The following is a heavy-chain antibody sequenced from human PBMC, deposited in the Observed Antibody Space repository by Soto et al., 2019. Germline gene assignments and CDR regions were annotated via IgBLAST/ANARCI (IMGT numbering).Heavy chain of an antibody. J-gene: IGHJ6*02. CDR3: ARDGDREVTIFGVVPYYYGMDV. CDR2: ISSSSSYI. V-gene: IGHV3-21*01. D-gene: IGHD3-3*01. CDR1: GFTFSSYS. Sequence: GGSLRLSCAASGFTFSSYSMNWVRQAPGKGLEWVSSISSSSSYIYYADSVKGRFTISRDNSKNSLYLQMNSLRAEDTAVYYCARDGDREVTIFGVVPYYYGMDVWGQGTTVTVSS.